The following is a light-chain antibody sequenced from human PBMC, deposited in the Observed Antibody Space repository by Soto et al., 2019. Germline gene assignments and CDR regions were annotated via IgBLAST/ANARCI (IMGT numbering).Light chain of an antibody. J-gene: IGKJ2*01. CDR2: AAS. Sequence: DIQMTQSPSSLPASVGDGVTITCRASQRVSTYLNWYQQKPEKAPKLLIYAASSLQSGVPSRFSGSGSGTDFTLTISSLQPEDFATYYCQQSYSTPRTFGQGTKLEIK. CDR1: QRVSTY. V-gene: IGKV1-39*01. CDR3: QQSYSTPRT.